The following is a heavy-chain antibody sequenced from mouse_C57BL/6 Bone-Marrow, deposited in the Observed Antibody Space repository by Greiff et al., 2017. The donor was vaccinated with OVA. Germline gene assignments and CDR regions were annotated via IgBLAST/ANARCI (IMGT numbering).Heavy chain of an antibody. CDR1: GYTFTSYW. V-gene: IGHV1-64*01. Sequence: QVQLKQPGAELVKPGASVKLSCKASGYTFTSYWMHWVKQRPGQGLEWIGMIHPNSGSTNYNEKFKSKATLTVDKSSSTAYMQLSSLTSEDSAVYYCARPPPYGSRAWFAYWGQGTLVTVSA. CDR2: IHPNSGST. J-gene: IGHJ3*01. D-gene: IGHD1-1*01. CDR3: ARPPPYGSRAWFAY.